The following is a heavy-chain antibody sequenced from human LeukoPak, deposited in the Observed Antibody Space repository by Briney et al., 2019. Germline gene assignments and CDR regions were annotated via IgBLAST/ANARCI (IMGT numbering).Heavy chain of an antibody. CDR3: ARVRYDSGWYDY. Sequence: GGSLRLSCAGSGFTFSAYAMAWVRQASGKGLECVSHITTGGSSIFYADSVKGRFTISRDNAKNSLYLQMNSLRVEDAAVYYCARVRYDSGWYDYWGQGALVTVSS. J-gene: IGHJ4*02. D-gene: IGHD6-19*01. V-gene: IGHV3-48*04. CDR1: GFTFSAYA. CDR2: ITTGGSSI.